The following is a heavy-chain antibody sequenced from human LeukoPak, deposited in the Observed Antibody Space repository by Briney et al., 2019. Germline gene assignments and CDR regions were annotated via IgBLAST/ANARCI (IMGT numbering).Heavy chain of an antibody. V-gene: IGHV4-30-4*01. Sequence: SQTLSLTCTVSGGSISSGDYYWSWVRQPPGKGLEWIVYIYYSWSTYYNPSLKSRVTISVDTSKNLFSLNLSSVTVADTAVYYCASAAHCSSWLPDWGQGTLVTVSS. D-gene: IGHD6-13*01. CDR1: GGSISSGDYY. CDR3: ASAAHCSSWLPD. CDR2: IYYSWST. J-gene: IGHJ4*02.